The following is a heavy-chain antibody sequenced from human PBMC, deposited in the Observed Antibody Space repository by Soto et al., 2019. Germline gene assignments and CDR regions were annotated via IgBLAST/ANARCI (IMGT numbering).Heavy chain of an antibody. J-gene: IGHJ6*02. CDR3: ARGRYNWNYYYGMDV. V-gene: IGHV4-34*01. CDR1: GGSFSGYY. CDR2: INHSGST. D-gene: IGHD1-20*01. Sequence: SETLSLTCAVYGGSFSGYYWSWIRQPPGKGLEWIGEINHSGSTNYNPSLKSRVTISVDTSKNQFSLKLSSVTAADTAVYYCARGRYNWNYYYGMDVWGQGTTVTV.